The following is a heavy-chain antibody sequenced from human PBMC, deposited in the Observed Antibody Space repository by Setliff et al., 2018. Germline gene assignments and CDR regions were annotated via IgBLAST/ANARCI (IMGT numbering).Heavy chain of an antibody. CDR1: GFTFSSYW. CDR2: INEDGSEK. D-gene: IGHD3-3*01. V-gene: IGHV3-7*03. CDR3: ARRHIGVIIGYYFDY. Sequence: GGSLRLSCAASGFTFSSYWMSWVRQAPGKGLEWVANINEDGSEKYYMDSVKGRFTISRDNAKNSLYLQMNSLRAEDTAVYYCARRHIGVIIGYYFDYWGQGTLVTAPQ. J-gene: IGHJ4*02.